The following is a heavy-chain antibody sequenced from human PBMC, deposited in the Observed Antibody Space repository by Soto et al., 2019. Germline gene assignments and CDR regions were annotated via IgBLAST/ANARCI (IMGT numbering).Heavy chain of an antibody. CDR3: ARDPESGSPGVDY. CDR1: GFTFSSYW. V-gene: IGHV3-74*01. D-gene: IGHD6-25*01. J-gene: IGHJ4*02. CDR2: INSDGSST. Sequence: GGSLSLSCAASGFTFSSYWMHWVRQAPGKGLVWVSRINSDGSSTSYADSVKGRFTISRDNAKNTLYLQMNSLRAEDTAVYYCARDPESGSPGVDYWGQGTLVTVSS.